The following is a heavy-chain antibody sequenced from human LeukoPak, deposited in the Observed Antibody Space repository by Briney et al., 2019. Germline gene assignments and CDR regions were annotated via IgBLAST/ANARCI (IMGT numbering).Heavy chain of an antibody. V-gene: IGHV4-39*01. Sequence: SETLSLTCIVSGASIGSSSYYWGSLRQSPEKGLEWIATIYSHNGAMNFNPSLKSRVSIAVDKSKNLFSLTLTSVTAADMAMYYCASYYIWGSDRYIDHWGQGTLVTVSS. J-gene: IGHJ4*02. CDR2: IYSHNGAM. D-gene: IGHD3-16*02. CDR1: GASIGSSSYY. CDR3: ASYYIWGSDRYIDH.